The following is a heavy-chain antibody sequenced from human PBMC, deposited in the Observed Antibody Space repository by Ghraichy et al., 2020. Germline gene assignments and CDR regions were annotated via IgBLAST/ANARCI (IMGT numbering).Heavy chain of an antibody. CDR2: ISSSSSYI. CDR1: GFTFSSYS. D-gene: IGHD3-10*01. V-gene: IGHV3-21*01. J-gene: IGHJ6*03. Sequence: GGSLRLSCAASGFTFSSYSMNWVRQAPGKGLEWVSSISSSSSYIYYADSVKGRFTISRDNAKNSLYLQMNSLRAEDTAVYYCARLPLMVRGRDYMDVWGKGTTVTVSS. CDR3: ARLPLMVRGRDYMDV.